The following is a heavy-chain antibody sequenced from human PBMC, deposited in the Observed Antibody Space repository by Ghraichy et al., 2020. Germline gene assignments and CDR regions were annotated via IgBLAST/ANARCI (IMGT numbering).Heavy chain of an antibody. Sequence: SETLSLTCAVSGGSISSGGYSWSWIRQPPGKGLEWIGYIYYSGSTYYNPSLKSRVTISVDTSKNQFSLKLSSVTAADTAVYYCARASGSGYYYGIDYWGQGTLVTVSS. D-gene: IGHD3-22*01. V-gene: IGHV4-30-4*07. CDR2: IYYSGST. J-gene: IGHJ4*02. CDR3: ARASGSGYYYGIDY. CDR1: GGSISSGGYS.